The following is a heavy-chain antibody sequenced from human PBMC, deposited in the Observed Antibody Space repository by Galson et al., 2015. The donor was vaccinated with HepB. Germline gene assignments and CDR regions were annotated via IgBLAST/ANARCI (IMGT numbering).Heavy chain of an antibody. D-gene: IGHD2-15*01. CDR1: GFTFSSYA. Sequence: SLRLSCAASGFTFSSYAMSWVRQAPGKGLEWVSAISGSGGSTYYADSVKGRFTISRDNSKNTLYLQMNSLRAEDTAVYYCAKEGEGTIRGYCSGGSCYGFDWYFDLWGRGTLVTVSS. CDR2: ISGSGGST. V-gene: IGHV3-23*01. CDR3: AKEGEGTIRGYCSGGSCYGFDWYFDL. J-gene: IGHJ2*01.